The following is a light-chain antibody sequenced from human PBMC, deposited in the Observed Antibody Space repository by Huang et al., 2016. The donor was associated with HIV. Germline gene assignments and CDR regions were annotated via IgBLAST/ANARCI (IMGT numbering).Light chain of an antibody. CDR3: QQYYTIPQT. V-gene: IGKV4-1*01. Sequence: DIVMTQSPASLSLSPGARASITCQSSQSLLYSLNGKNYLAWFQQKPGRPPKLLIYWANTRESVIPDRCSGSGSGSHFTLTINNVQTEDVATYFCQQYYTIPQTFGHGTTV. CDR1: QSLLYSLNGKNY. J-gene: IGKJ1*01. CDR2: WAN.